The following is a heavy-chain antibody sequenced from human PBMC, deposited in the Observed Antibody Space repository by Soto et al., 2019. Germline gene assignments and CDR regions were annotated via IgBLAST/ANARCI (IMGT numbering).Heavy chain of an antibody. V-gene: IGHV3-33*01. Sequence: GGSLRLSCAASGFTFSSYGMHWVRQAPGKGLESVAIIWFDGSNEYYTGSVKDRFTISRDNSKNTLYLQMNSLRVEDTAIYFCARDWKAMDVWGQGTTVTVAS. CDR2: IWFDGSNE. J-gene: IGHJ6*02. CDR3: ARDWKAMDV. CDR1: GFTFSSYG. D-gene: IGHD1-1*01.